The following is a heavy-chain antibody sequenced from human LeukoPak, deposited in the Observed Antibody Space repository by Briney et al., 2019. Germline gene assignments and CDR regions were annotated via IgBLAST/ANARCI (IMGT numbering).Heavy chain of an antibody. CDR2: INTNTGNP. D-gene: IGHD3-3*01. V-gene: IGHV7-4-1*02. J-gene: IGHJ4*02. CDR1: GYTFTSYD. CDR3: ARTATVLRFLEWLVSEKYYFDY. Sequence: ASVKVSCKASGYTFTSYDINWVRQATGQGLEWMGWINTNTGNPTYAQGFTGRFVFSLDTSVSTAYLQISSLKAEDTAVYYCARTATVLRFLEWLVSEKYYFDYWGQGTLVTVSS.